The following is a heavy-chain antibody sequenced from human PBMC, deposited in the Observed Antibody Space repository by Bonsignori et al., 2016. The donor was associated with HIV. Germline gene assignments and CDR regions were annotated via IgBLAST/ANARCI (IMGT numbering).Heavy chain of an antibody. J-gene: IGHJ6*03. CDR3: ARGFLGSGYYYNYYYYMDV. CDR2: ISAYNGNT. Sequence: WVRQAPGQGLEWMGWISAYNGNTNYAQKLQGRVTMTTDTSTSTAYMELRSLRSDDTAVYYCARGFLGSGYYYNYYYYMDVWGKGTTVTVSS. V-gene: IGHV1-18*01. D-gene: IGHD3-22*01.